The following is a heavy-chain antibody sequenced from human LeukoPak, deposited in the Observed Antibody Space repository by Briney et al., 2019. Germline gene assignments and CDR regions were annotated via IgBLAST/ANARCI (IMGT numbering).Heavy chain of an antibody. CDR2: IYTGGLT. CDR3: VKDEEAAGGGLDY. Sequence: GGSLRLSCAASGFAVSTKFRTWVRQPPAEGLEWVSVIYTGGLTYYADSVKGRFTISRDNSKNTLYLQMNNLKADDTAVYYCVKDEEAAGGGLDYWGQGTLVIVSS. D-gene: IGHD6-13*01. J-gene: IGHJ4*02. V-gene: IGHV3-53*01. CDR1: GFAVSTKF.